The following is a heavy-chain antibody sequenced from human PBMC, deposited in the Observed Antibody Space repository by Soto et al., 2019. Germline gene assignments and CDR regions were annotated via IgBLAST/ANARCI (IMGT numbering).Heavy chain of an antibody. V-gene: IGHV1-69*13. Sequence: GASVKVSCKASGGTFSSYAISWVRQAPGQGLEWMGGIIPIFGTANYAQKFQGRVTITADESTSTAYMELSSLRSEDTAVYYCARDQGIAAAYYYYGMDVWGQGTTVTVSS. CDR3: ARDQGIAAAYYYYGMDV. J-gene: IGHJ6*02. D-gene: IGHD6-13*01. CDR1: GGTFSSYA. CDR2: IIPIFGTA.